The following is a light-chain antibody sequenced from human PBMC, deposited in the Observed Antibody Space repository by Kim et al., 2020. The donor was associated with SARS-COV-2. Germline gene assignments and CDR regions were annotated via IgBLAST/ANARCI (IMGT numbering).Light chain of an antibody. J-gene: IGLJ1*01. CDR2: AVN. CDR1: SSDVGGYNY. CDR3: CSYAGGYTFV. V-gene: IGLV2-11*01. Sequence: QSALTQPRSVSGSPGQSVTISCTGTSSDVGGYNYVSWYQQHPGKVPKVIIFAVNERPSGVPDRFSGSKSGNTASLTISGLQADDESDYYCCSYAGGYTFVFGTGTKVTVL.